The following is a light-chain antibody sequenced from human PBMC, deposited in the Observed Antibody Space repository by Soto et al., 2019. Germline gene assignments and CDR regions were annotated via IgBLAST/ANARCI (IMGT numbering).Light chain of an antibody. J-gene: IGKJ1*01. CDR3: QPYNSYSPWT. V-gene: IGKV1-5*01. CDR2: DAS. Sequence: DIQITQSPSTLSAYVGDRVTVTCRASQSVGTWLAWYQQKPGRAPKLLIYDASTLKSGVPSRFSGSGSGTELTLIISSLQPDDFANYYDQPYNSYSPWTFGQGTKVDIK. CDR1: QSVGTW.